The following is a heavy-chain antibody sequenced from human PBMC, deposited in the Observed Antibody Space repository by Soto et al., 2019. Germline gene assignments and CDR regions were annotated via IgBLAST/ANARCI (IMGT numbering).Heavy chain of an antibody. Sequence: QVQLVQSGAEEKKPGASVKVSCKASGYTFTSYAMHWVRQAPGQRLEWMGWINAGNGNTKYSQKFQGRVTITRDTSASTAYMELSSLRSEDTAVYYGARGSGARGSYSFDYWGQGTLVTVSS. CDR2: INAGNGNT. CDR1: GYTFTSYA. CDR3: ARGSGARGSYSFDY. D-gene: IGHD1-26*01. V-gene: IGHV1-3*05. J-gene: IGHJ4*02.